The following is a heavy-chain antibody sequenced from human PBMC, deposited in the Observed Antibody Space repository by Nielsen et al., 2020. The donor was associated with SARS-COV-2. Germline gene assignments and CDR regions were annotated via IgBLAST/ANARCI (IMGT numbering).Heavy chain of an antibody. J-gene: IGHJ4*02. Sequence: ASVKVSCKASGYTFTGYYMHWVRQAPGQGLEWMGWINPNSAGTNYAQKFQGRVTMTRDTSISTAYMELSRLRSDDTAVYYCARDPLSYDYVWGTFDYWGQGTLVTVSS. D-gene: IGHD3-16*01. V-gene: IGHV1-2*02. CDR1: GYTFTGYY. CDR3: ARDPLSYDYVWGTFDY. CDR2: INPNSAGT.